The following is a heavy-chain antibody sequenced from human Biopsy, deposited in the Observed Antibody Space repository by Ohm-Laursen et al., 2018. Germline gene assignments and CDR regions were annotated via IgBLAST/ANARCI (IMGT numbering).Heavy chain of an antibody. CDR3: ARDGEAKYCKHCVCPSEL. J-gene: IGHJ4*02. CDR1: GFTFSGFS. Sequence: SLRLSCTASGFTFSGFSMNWVRHAPGKGLEWVSSISASGNHIYYTDSVKGRFTVSRDNGKNSVYLQMNSLRVEDTAVYYCARDGEAKYCKHCVCPSELWGQGTLVTVSS. CDR2: ISASGNHI. V-gene: IGHV3-21*01. D-gene: IGHD2/OR15-2a*01.